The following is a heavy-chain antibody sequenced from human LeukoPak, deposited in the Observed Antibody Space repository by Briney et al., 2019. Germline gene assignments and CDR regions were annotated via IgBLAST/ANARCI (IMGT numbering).Heavy chain of an antibody. V-gene: IGHV3-23*01. D-gene: IGHD3-10*01. J-gene: IGHJ4*02. CDR2: ISGSGGST. CDR3: AKDFSPLWFGEFPYYLDY. CDR1: GFTFSSYA. Sequence: PGGSLRLSCAASGFTFSSYAMSWVRQAPGKGLEWVSAISGSGGSTYYADSVKGRFTISRDNSKNTLYLQMNSLRAEDTAVYYCAKDFSPLWFGEFPYYLDYWGQGTLVTVSS.